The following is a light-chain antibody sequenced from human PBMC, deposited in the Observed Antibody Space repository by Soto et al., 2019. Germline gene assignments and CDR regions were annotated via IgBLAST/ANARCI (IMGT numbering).Light chain of an antibody. V-gene: IGLV2-14*01. CDR3: SSYTSSSPYVV. J-gene: IGLJ2*01. Sequence: QSALTQPGSVSGSPGQSITISCTGTSRDVGGYNYVSWYQQHPGKAPKLMIYDVSNRPSGVSNRFSGSKSGNTASLTISGLQAEDEAVYYCSSYTSSSPYVVFGGGTKLTVL. CDR2: DVS. CDR1: SRDVGGYNY.